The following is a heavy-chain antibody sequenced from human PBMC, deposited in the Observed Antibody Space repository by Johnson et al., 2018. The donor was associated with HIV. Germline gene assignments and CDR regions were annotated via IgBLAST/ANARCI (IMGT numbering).Heavy chain of an antibody. CDR1: AFTFRSYS. J-gene: IGHJ3*02. CDR2: ISYDGSNK. V-gene: IGHV3-30-3*01. D-gene: IGHD6-19*01. CDR3: ARVQWLILDAFDI. Sequence: QVQLVESGGGVVQPGRSLRLSCAASAFTFRSYSMHWVRQAPGKGLEWVAVISYDGSNKYYAASMKGRFTISRDNSKNTLYLQMNSLRAEDTAVYYCARVQWLILDAFDIWGQGTMVTVSS.